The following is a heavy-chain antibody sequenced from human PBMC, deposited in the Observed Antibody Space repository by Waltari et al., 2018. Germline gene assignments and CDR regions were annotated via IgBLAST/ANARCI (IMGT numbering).Heavy chain of an antibody. J-gene: IGHJ5*02. CDR2: IDPTDSYT. Sequence: EVQLVQSGPEVKKPGESLRISCQASGYSFASHWISWVRQLPGTGLEFVGRIDPTDSYTNVGPSVQGRVSISVDRSISTAFLQLSTLKAADSGLYYCARETRYCSDNGCTNWFDPWAQGTLVTVSS. CDR1: GYSFASHW. V-gene: IGHV5-10-1*03. CDR3: ARETRYCSDNGCTNWFDP. D-gene: IGHD2-15*01.